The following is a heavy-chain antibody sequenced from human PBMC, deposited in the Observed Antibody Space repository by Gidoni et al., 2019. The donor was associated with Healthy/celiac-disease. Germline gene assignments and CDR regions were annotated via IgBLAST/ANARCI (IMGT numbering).Heavy chain of an antibody. CDR3: ARDQVTSLLEYYYYGMDV. D-gene: IGHD3-3*01. CDR2: IIPIFGTA. CDR1: GGTFSSYA. Sequence: QVQLVQYGAEVKKPGSSVKVSCKASGGTFSSYAISWVRQAPGQGLEWMGGIIPIFGTANYAQKFQGRVTITADESTSTAYMELSSLRSEDTAVYYCARDQVTSLLEYYYYGMDVWGQGTTVTVSS. V-gene: IGHV1-69*01. J-gene: IGHJ6*02.